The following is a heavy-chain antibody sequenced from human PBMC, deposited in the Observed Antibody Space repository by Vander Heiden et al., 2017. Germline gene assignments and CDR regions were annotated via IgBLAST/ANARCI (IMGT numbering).Heavy chain of an antibody. J-gene: IGHJ4*02. CDR3: ARDGSSTSCYQFDY. Sequence: SDYYMSWIRQAPGKGLEWVSYISSSGSTIYYADSVKGRFTISRDNAKNSLYRQMKRMRAEETAVYYCARDGSSTSCYQFDYWGQGTLVTVSS. V-gene: IGHV3-11*01. CDR1: SDYY. D-gene: IGHD2-2*01. CDR2: ISSSGSTI.